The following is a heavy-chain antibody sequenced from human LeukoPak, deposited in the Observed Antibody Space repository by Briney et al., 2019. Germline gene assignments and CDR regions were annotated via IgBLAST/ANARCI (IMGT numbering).Heavy chain of an antibody. CDR2: VYSGGST. CDR3: AREYGSSSGFFDY. Sequence: GGSLRLSCAASGFTFSDYYMSWIRQAPGKGLEWVSIVYSGGSTYYADSVKGRFTISRDNSKNALYLQMNSLRAEDTAVYYCAREYGSSSGFFDYWGQGTLVTVSS. CDR1: GFTFSDYY. V-gene: IGHV3-53*01. D-gene: IGHD6-6*01. J-gene: IGHJ4*02.